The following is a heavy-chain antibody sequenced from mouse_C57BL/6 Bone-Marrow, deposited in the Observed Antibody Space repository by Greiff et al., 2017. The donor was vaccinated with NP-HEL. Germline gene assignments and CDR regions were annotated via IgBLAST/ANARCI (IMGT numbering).Heavy chain of an antibody. CDR1: GFSLSTSGMG. CDR2: IYWDDDK. J-gene: IGHJ4*01. CDR3: ARSHYYGSSPYYAMDY. Sequence: QVQLKESGPGILQSSQTLSLTCSFSGFSLSTSGMGVSWIRQPSGKGLEWLAHIYWDDDKRYNPSLKSRLTISKDTSRNQVFLKITSVDTADTATYYCARSHYYGSSPYYAMDYWGQGTSVTVSS. D-gene: IGHD1-1*01. V-gene: IGHV8-12*01.